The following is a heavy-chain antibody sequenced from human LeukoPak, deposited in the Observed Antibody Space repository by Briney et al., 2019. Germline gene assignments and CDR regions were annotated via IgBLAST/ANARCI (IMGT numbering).Heavy chain of an antibody. CDR1: GGSISSSNYY. D-gene: IGHD5-18*01. Sequence: SETLSLTCTVSGGSISSSNYYWGWIRQPPGKGLEWIGSIYYSGSTYYNPSLKSRVTISVDTSKNQFSLKLSSVTAADTAVYYCAFRGYSYGPLYYFDYWGQGTLVTVSS. V-gene: IGHV4-39*01. CDR2: IYYSGST. J-gene: IGHJ4*02. CDR3: AFRGYSYGPLYYFDY.